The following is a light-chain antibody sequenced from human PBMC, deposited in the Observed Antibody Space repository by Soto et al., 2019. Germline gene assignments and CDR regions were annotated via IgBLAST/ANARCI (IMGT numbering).Light chain of an antibody. CDR1: NSDVGSYNL. CDR3: CSYAGSSTQSYV. V-gene: IGLV2-23*02. CDR2: EVS. J-gene: IGLJ1*01. Sequence: QSALTQPASVSGSPGQSITISCTGTNSDVGSYNLVSWYQQHPGKAPKVIIYEVSERPSGVSDRFSGSKSGNTASLMISGLQAEDEADYYCCSYAGSSTQSYVFGRGTKLTVL.